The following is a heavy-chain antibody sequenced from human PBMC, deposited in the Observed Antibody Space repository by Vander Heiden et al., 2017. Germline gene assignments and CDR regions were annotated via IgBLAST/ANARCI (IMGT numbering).Heavy chain of an antibody. J-gene: IGHJ5*01. CDR1: RAGFSGYS. CDR2: ISHSGKT. CDR3: ARGKRILSSFLRGQTVDNWFDS. Sequence: QVRPQQSGAALLKPSETLSLTRAVPRAGFSGYSWSWLRQSPGKGLEWVGEISHSGKTDYNPSLKSRVAISIDTSKSQFSLRLSSVTAADTAVYFCARGKRILSSFLRGQTVDNWFDSWGQGTPVTVSS. D-gene: IGHD3-10*02. V-gene: IGHV4-34*02.